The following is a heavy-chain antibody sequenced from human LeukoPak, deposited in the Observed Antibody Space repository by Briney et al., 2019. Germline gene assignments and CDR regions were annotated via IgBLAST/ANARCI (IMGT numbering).Heavy chain of an antibody. D-gene: IGHD5-24*01. CDR3: ARDFVEKTTIPSDY. V-gene: IGHV3-30-3*01. CDR2: ISPDGSIK. J-gene: IGHJ4*02. CDR1: GVTFTTYD. Sequence: GGSLRLSCAASGVTFTTYDMDWVRQAPGKGLEWVAVISPDGSIKYYADSVKGRFTISRDNSKNTLYLQMNSLRAEDTAVYYCARDFVEKTTIPSDYWGQGTLVTVSS.